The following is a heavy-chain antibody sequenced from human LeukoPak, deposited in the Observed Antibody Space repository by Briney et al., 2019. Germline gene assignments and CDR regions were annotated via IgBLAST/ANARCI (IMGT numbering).Heavy chain of an antibody. CDR3: AREYSSSSSYYYYMDV. D-gene: IGHD6-6*01. CDR2: ISDSGSTI. V-gene: IGHV3-11*04. CDR1: GFTFSNYY. Sequence: PGGSLRLSCAASGFTFSNYYMSWIRQAPGKGLEWVSYISDSGSTIYYADSVKGRFTISRDNAKDSLYLQMNSLRAEDTAVYYCAREYSSSSSYYYYMDVWGTGTTVTVSS. J-gene: IGHJ6*03.